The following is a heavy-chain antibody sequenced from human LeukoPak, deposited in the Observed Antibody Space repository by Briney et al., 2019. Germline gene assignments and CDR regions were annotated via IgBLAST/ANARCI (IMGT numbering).Heavy chain of an antibody. CDR3: ARDPAGYGDYSRASYYGMDV. J-gene: IGHJ6*02. CDR2: ISAYNGNT. Sequence: ASVKVSCKASGYTFTSYGISWVRQAPGQGLEWMGWISAYNGNTNYAQKLQGRVTMTTDTSTSTAYMELRSLRPDDTAVYYCARDPAGYGDYSRASYYGMDVWRQGTTVTVS. CDR1: GYTFTSYG. D-gene: IGHD4-17*01. V-gene: IGHV1-18*01.